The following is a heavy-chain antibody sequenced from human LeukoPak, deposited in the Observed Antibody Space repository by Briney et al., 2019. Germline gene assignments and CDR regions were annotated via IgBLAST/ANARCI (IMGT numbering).Heavy chain of an antibody. CDR2: INHSGST. CDR1: GGSFSGYY. J-gene: IGHJ5*02. Sequence: SETLSVTCAVYGGSFSGYYWSWIRQPPGNGLEWIGEINHSGSTNYNPSLKSRVTISVDTSKNQFSLKLSSVTAADTAVYYCARRQLVGWFDPWGQGTLVTVSS. V-gene: IGHV4-34*01. CDR3: ARRQLVGWFDP. D-gene: IGHD6-6*01.